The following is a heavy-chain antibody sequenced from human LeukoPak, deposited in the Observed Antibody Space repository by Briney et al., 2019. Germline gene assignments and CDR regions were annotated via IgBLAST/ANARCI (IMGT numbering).Heavy chain of an antibody. V-gene: IGHV5-51*01. CDR1: GYTFTNYW. Sequence: GESLKISCKGSGYTFTNYWIGWVRQMPGKGLEWMGIIWPSDSDTRYSPSFQGQVTISADKSISTAYLQWSSLKASDTAIYFCAKRISGYYIDYWGQGTLVSVSS. CDR2: IWPSDSDT. D-gene: IGHD1-26*01. CDR3: AKRISGYYIDY. J-gene: IGHJ4*02.